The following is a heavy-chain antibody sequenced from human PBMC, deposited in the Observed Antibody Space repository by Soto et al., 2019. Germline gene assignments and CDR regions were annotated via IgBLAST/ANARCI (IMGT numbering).Heavy chain of an antibody. Sequence: EVQLVESGGGLVQPGGSLRLSCAASGFTFSSYDMHWVRQATGKGLEWVSAIGTAGDTYYPGSVKGRFTISRENAKNSLYLQMNSLRAGDLAVYYCARGSTLVRGVILEAFDIWGQGTMVTVSS. CDR2: IGTAGDT. D-gene: IGHD3-10*01. CDR3: ARGSTLVRGVILEAFDI. V-gene: IGHV3-13*04. CDR1: GFTFSSYD. J-gene: IGHJ3*02.